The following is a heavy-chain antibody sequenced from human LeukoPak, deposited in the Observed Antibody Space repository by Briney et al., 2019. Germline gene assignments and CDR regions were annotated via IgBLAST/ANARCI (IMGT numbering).Heavy chain of an antibody. D-gene: IGHD1-14*01. CDR3: ARGASNRFDY. J-gene: IGHJ4*02. CDR2: IYTDGSST. CDR1: GFSVSSNY. Sequence: GGSLRLSCAASGFSVSSNYMTWVRQAPGKGLVWVSRIYTDGSSTNYADSVKGRFTISRDNAKNTLYLQMNSLRGEDTAVYYCARGASNRFDYWGQGTLVTVSS. V-gene: IGHV3-74*01.